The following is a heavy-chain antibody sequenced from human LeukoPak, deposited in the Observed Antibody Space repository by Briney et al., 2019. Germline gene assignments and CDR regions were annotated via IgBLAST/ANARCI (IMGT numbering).Heavy chain of an antibody. CDR1: GGSISSYY. CDR3: ARHYYGSGSYPFDY. D-gene: IGHD3-10*01. V-gene: IGHV4-59*01. J-gene: IGHJ4*02. Sequence: SETLSLTCTVSGGSISSYYWSWIRQPPGKGLEWIGYIYYSGSTNYNPSLKSRVTISVDTSKNQFSLKLSSVAAADTAVYYCARHYYGSGSYPFDYWGQGTLVTVSS. CDR2: IYYSGST.